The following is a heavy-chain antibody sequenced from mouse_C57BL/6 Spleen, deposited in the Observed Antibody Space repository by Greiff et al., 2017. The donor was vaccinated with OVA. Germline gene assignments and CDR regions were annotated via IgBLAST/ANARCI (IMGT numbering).Heavy chain of an antibody. CDR1: GYTFTNYW. J-gene: IGHJ1*03. D-gene: IGHD3-2*02. V-gene: IGHV1-63*01. CDR3: ARSGDPWYFDV. CDR2: IYPGGGYT. Sequence: QVHVKQSGAELVRPGTSVKMSCKASGYTFTNYWIGWAKQRPGHGLEWIGDIYPGGGYTNYNEKFKGKATLTADKSSSTAYMQFSSLTSEDSAIYYCARSGDPWYFDVWGTGTTVTVSS.